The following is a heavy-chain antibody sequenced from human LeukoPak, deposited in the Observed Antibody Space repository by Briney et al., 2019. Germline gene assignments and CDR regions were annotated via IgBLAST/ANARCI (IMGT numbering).Heavy chain of an antibody. CDR2: IWYDGSNK. CDR3: ARDINDFWSGYFDY. Sequence: GGSLRPSCAASGFTFSSYGMHWVRQAPGKGLEWVAVIWYDGSNKYYADSVKGRFTISRDNSKNTLYLQMNSLRAEDTAVYYCARDINDFWSGYFDYWGQGTLVTVSS. D-gene: IGHD3-3*01. J-gene: IGHJ4*02. V-gene: IGHV3-33*01. CDR1: GFTFSSYG.